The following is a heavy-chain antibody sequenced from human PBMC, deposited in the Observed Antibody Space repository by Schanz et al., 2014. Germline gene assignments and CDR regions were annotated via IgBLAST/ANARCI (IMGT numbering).Heavy chain of an antibody. Sequence: QVHLVQSGAEVKRPGASVKVSCKASAYSFTSYSMHWVRQAPGQRLEWMGWINTGSGDTKYSQNFQGRVTITRDTSASTAYMELSSLRSEDTAVYSCARGIGGYGANNYFDYWGQGTLXTVSS. J-gene: IGHJ4*02. D-gene: IGHD5-12*01. V-gene: IGHV1-3*04. CDR2: INTGSGDT. CDR1: AYSFTSYS. CDR3: ARGIGGYGANNYFDY.